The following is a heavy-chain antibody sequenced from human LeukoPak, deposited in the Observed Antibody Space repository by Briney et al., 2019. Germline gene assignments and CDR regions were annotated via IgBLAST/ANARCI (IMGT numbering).Heavy chain of an antibody. J-gene: IGHJ4*02. V-gene: IGHV3-30*02. D-gene: IGHD6-19*01. Sequence: PGGSLRLSCAASGFTFSNYGMHWVRQAPGKGLEWVAFIRYDGSNKYYADSVKGRFTISRDNSKNTLYLQMNSLRAEDTAVYYCAKDAQWLEGFFDYWGQGTLVTVSS. CDR3: AKDAQWLEGFFDY. CDR1: GFTFSNYG. CDR2: IRYDGSNK.